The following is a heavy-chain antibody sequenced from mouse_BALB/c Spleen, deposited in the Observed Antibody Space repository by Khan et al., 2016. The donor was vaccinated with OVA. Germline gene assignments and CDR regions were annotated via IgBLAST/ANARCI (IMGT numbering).Heavy chain of an antibody. V-gene: IGHV9-3-1*01. CDR3: ARVRYSGTMDY. CDR1: GYAFTNNG. J-gene: IGHJ4*01. Sequence: QVQLKQSGPELKKPGETVKISCKASGYAFTNNGMNWARQAPGKGLKWMGWINTYTGEPTYAADFKGRFAFSLETSASTAYLQINNLKNEDTATYFYARVRYSGTMDYWGQGTSVTVSS. CDR2: INTYTGEP. D-gene: IGHD2-14*01.